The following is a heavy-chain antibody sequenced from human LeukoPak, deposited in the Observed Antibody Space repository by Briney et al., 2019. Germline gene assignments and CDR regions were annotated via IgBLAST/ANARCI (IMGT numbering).Heavy chain of an antibody. J-gene: IGHJ4*02. CDR2: IIPIFGTA. Sequence: ASVKVSCKASGGTFSSYAISWVRQAPGQGLEWMGGIIPIFGTANYAQKFQGRVTITTDESTSTAYMELSSLRSEGTAVYYCARGAEPGYSYGYYFDYWGQGTLVTVSS. V-gene: IGHV1-69*05. CDR1: GGTFSSYA. CDR3: ARGAEPGYSYGYYFDY. D-gene: IGHD5-18*01.